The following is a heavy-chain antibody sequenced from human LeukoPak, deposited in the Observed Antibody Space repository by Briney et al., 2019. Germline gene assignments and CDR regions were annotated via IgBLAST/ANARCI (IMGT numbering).Heavy chain of an antibody. J-gene: IGHJ4*02. V-gene: IGHV1-24*01. CDR1: GYTLTELS. D-gene: IGHD3-22*01. CDR3: ATSLDYYDSSGYSFDY. CDR2: FDPEDGET. Sequence: ASVKVSCKVSGYTLTELSMHWVRQAPGKGLEWMGGFDPEDGETIYAQKFQGRVTMTEDTSTDTAYMELSSLRSEDTAVYYCATSLDYYDSSGYSFDYWGRGTLVTVSS.